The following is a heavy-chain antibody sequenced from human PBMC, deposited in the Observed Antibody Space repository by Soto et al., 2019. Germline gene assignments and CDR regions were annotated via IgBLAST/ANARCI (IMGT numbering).Heavy chain of an antibody. J-gene: IGHJ4*02. V-gene: IGHV1-3*05. CDR1: GYTFTNYA. CDR2: INAGNGNT. Sequence: QVQLVQSGAEEKKPGASVKVSCKASGYTFTNYATHWVRQAPGQRLEWMGLINAGNGNTKYSQKFQGRVTITRDTSASTAYMELSSLRSEDTAVYYCARVSGYYLPDYWGQGTLVTVSS. CDR3: ARVSGYYLPDY. D-gene: IGHD5-12*01.